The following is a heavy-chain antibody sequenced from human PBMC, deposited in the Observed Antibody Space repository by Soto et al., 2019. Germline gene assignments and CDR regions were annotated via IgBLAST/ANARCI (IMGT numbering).Heavy chain of an antibody. Sequence: PGRSLRLSCAASGFTFDDYAMHWVRQAPGKGLEWVSGISWNSGSIGYADSVKGRFTISRDNAKNSLYLQMNRLRAEDTALYYCAKDMLTGYDDDGYYFDYWGQGTLVTVSS. J-gene: IGHJ4*02. CDR1: GFTFDDYA. CDR2: ISWNSGSI. D-gene: IGHD5-12*01. V-gene: IGHV3-9*01. CDR3: AKDMLTGYDDDGYYFDY.